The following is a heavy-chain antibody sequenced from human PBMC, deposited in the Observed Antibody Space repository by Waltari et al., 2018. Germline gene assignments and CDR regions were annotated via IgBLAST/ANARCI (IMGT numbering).Heavy chain of an antibody. CDR3: ATYIGASVGTAAFDV. D-gene: IGHD5-12*01. CDR1: GVSITSNRHY. CDR2: VSYGGTT. V-gene: IGHV4-39*01. Sequence: QLQLQESGPRLVRPSETLSLICRVSGVSITSNRHYWAWIRQSPGQCLEWIGTVSYGGTTYIGRSLNSRVSVSRDTSKNQVSLILGSVTTADMAVYYCATYIGASVGTAAFDVWGQGTMVTVSS. J-gene: IGHJ3*01.